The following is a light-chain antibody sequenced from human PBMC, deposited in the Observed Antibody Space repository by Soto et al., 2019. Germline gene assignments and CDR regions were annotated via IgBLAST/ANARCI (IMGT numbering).Light chain of an antibody. Sequence: DIQITQSPSTRSASVADRVTITFRASQSISVWLAWYQQKPGKAPKLLIYAASSLQSGVPSRFSGRGSGTDFTLTISSLQPEDFGTYYCQQYNSYAAWTFGQGTKVDIK. CDR2: AAS. CDR1: QSISVW. CDR3: QQYNSYAAWT. V-gene: IGKV1-5*01. J-gene: IGKJ1*01.